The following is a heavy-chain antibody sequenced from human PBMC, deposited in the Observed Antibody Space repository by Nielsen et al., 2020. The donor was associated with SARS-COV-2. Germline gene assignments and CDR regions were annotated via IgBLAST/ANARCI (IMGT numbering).Heavy chain of an antibody. V-gene: IGHV1-46*01. D-gene: IGHD3-3*01. CDR3: ARDDWSGYFDY. J-gene: IGHJ4*02. CDR2: INPSGGST. CDR1: GYTFTSYY. Sequence: ASVKVSCKASGYTFTSYYMHWVRQAPGQGLVWMGIINPSGGSTSYAQKFQGRVTMTRDTSTSTVYMELSSLRSEDTAVYYCARDDWSGYFDYWGQGTLVTVSS.